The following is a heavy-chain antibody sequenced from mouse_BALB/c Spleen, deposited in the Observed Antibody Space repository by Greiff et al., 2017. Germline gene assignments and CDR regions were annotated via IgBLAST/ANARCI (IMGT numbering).Heavy chain of an antibody. V-gene: IGHV5-6-4*01. CDR1: GFTFSSYT. D-gene: IGHD2-14*01. CDR2: ISSGGSYT. CDR3: TREGYRYEGALFDY. Sequence: EVKLVESGGGLVKPGGSLKLSCAASGFTFSSYTMSWVRQTPEKRLEWVATISSGGSYTYYPDSVKGRFTISRDNAKNTLYLQMSSLKSEDTAMYYCTREGYRYEGALFDYWGQGTTLTVSS. J-gene: IGHJ2*01.